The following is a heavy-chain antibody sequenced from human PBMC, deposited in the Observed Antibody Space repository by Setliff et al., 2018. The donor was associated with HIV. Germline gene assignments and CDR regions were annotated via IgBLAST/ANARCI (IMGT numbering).Heavy chain of an antibody. CDR2: INPNSGGT. D-gene: IGHD3-3*01. CDR3: ARAARGNTIFGVVPHYYMDV. CDR1: GYTFTGYY. Sequence: ASVKVSCKASGYTFTGYYMHWVRQAPGQGLEWMGWINPNSGGTNYAQKFQGWVTMTRDTSISTAYMELSRLRSDDTAVYYCARAARGNTIFGVVPHYYMDVWGKGTAVTVSS. V-gene: IGHV1-2*04. J-gene: IGHJ6*03.